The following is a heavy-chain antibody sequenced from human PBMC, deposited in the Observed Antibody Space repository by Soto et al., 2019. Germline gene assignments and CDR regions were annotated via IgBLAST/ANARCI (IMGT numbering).Heavy chain of an antibody. CDR2: IWYDGSKE. Sequence: QVHLVESGGGVVQPGTSLRLSCEASGFTFSGFGMHWVRQTPGKGLEWVAVIWYDGSKEYFADRVKGRFTISRDNSKNALYLQMNSLRAEDSAIYYCARGRGGSYGGNSAHYDVWGQGTLVTVSS. V-gene: IGHV3-33*01. D-gene: IGHD4-17*01. CDR3: ARGRGGSYGGNSAHYDV. CDR1: GFTFSGFG. J-gene: IGHJ3*01.